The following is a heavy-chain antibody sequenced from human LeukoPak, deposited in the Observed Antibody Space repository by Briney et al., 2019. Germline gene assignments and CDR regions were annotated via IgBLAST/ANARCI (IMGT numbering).Heavy chain of an antibody. CDR1: GGTFSSYA. CDR2: IIPIFGTA. V-gene: IGHV1-69*13. J-gene: IGHJ3*02. D-gene: IGHD2-2*02. Sequence: GASVKVSCKASGGTFSSYAISWVRQAPGQGLEWMGGIIPIFGTANYAQKFQGRVTITADESTSTAYMELSSLRSEDTAVYYCARDCSSTSCYNGIDAFDIWGQGTMVTVSS. CDR3: ARDCSSTSCYNGIDAFDI.